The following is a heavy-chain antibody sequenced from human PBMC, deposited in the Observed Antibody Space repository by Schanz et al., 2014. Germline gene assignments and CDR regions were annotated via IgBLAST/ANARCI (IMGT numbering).Heavy chain of an antibody. CDR1: GLIFSNYV. D-gene: IGHD2-2*01. J-gene: IGHJ6*03. CDR3: ARVKYCTITRCYRTETEGIYYMDV. Sequence: EVQLLESGGGLDKPGGSLKLSCAASGLIFSNYVMSWVRQAPGKGLEWVSANSGSGGSTYYADSVKGRFTISRDNSKNTLYLQMKSLRAEDTAVYYCARVKYCTITRCYRTETEGIYYMDVWGKGTTXTVSS. V-gene: IGHV3-23*01. CDR2: NSGSGGST.